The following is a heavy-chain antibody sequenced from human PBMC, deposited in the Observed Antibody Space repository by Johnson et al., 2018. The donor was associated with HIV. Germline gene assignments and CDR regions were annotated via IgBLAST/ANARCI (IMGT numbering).Heavy chain of an antibody. D-gene: IGHD4-17*01. CDR2: ISYDGSNK. CDR3: AREGGGHDYGDRDAFDI. CDR1: EFTFNSYW. Sequence: QVQLVESGGGLVQPGGSLRLSCAGSEFTFNSYWMSWVRQAPGEGLEWVAVISYDGSNKNYADSVKGRFTISRENSKNTLDRQMGSLSAEDMAVYYCAREGGGHDYGDRDAFDIWGQGTMVTVSS. J-gene: IGHJ3*02. V-gene: IGHV3-30*14.